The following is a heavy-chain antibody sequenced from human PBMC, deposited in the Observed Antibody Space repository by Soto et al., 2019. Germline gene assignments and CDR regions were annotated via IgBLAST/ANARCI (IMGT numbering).Heavy chain of an antibody. CDR1: GGSFGGYY. D-gene: IGHD5-12*01. V-gene: IGHV4-34*01. CDR3: ARRRGDGYKRRWYFNL. Sequence: SETLSLTCAVSGGSFGGYYWSWIRQPPGKGLDWIGEINYSGSTNYNPSLKSRVSISVGTSNNQFSLKLSSVTAADTAVYYWARRRGDGYKRRWYFNLGGSDTLATV. J-gene: IGHJ2*01. CDR2: INYSGST.